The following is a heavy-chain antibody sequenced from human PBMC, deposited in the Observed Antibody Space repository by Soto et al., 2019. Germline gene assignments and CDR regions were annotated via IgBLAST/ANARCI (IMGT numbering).Heavy chain of an antibody. CDR3: ARGLPAMFPQNRRGYFDY. D-gene: IGHD3-10*02. J-gene: IGHJ4*02. V-gene: IGHV4-59*01. Sequence: SETLSLTCTVSGGSISSYYWSWIRQPPGKGLEWIGYIYYSGSTNYNPSLKSRVTISVDTSKNQFSLKLSSVTAADTAVYYCARGLPAMFPQNRRGYFDYWGQGTLVTVSS. CDR2: IYYSGST. CDR1: GGSISSYY.